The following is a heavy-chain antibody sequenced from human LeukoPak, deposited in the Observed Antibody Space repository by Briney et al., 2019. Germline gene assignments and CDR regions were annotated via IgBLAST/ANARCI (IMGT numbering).Heavy chain of an antibody. CDR1: GYTFTDYS. D-gene: IGHD1-26*01. CDR2: INPNSGGT. V-gene: IGHV1-2*02. Sequence: GASVKVSCKASGYTFTDYSMHWVRQAPGQGLEWMGWINPNSGGTNYAQKFQGRVTMTRDTSISTAYMELSRLRSDDTAVYYCARPESGSYVPAFDIWGQGTMVTVSS. CDR3: ARPESGSYVPAFDI. J-gene: IGHJ3*02.